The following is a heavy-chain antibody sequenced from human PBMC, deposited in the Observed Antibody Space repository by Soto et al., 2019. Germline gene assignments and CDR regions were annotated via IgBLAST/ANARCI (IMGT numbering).Heavy chain of an antibody. D-gene: IGHD3-10*01. J-gene: IGHJ6*02. CDR3: ARYPFFTMVRGAPYYYYGMDV. Sequence: ASVKVSCKASGYTFTGYYLHWVCQAPGQALEWMGWINPNSGVTNYAQKFQGRVTMTRDTSISTAYIELSRLRSDDTAVYYCARYPFFTMVRGAPYYYYGMDVWGQGTTVTVSS. V-gene: IGHV1-2*02. CDR1: GYTFTGYY. CDR2: INPNSGVT.